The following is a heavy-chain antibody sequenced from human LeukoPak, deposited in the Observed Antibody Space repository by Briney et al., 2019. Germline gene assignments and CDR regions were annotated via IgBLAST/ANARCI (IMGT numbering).Heavy chain of an antibody. V-gene: IGHV3-33*06. CDR1: GFTFSSYG. Sequence: GRSLRLSCAASGFTFSSYGMHWVRQAPGKGLEWVAVIWYDGSNKYYADSVKGRFTISRDNSKNTLYLQMNSLRAEDTAVYYCAKDIPPAVWDGYSQWGQGTLVTVSS. CDR2: IWYDGSNK. J-gene: IGHJ4*02. CDR3: AKDIPPAVWDGYSQ. D-gene: IGHD5-24*01.